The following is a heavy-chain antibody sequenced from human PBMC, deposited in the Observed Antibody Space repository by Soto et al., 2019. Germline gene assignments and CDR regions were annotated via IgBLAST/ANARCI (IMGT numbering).Heavy chain of an antibody. J-gene: IGHJ4*02. Sequence: LRLSWATSGFSFSNYAMSWVRQAPGKGLEWVAGISSSGYTYYVDSLKGRFTISRDNSKNSLYLQMNSLRAEDTAVYYCAKDLIDYSNSYFDYWGQGTLVTVSS. CDR2: ISSSGYT. V-gene: IGHV3-23*01. CDR3: AKDLIDYSNSYFDY. D-gene: IGHD4-4*01. CDR1: GFSFSNYA.